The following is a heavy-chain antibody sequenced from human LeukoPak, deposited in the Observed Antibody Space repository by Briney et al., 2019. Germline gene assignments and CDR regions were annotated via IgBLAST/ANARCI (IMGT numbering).Heavy chain of an antibody. CDR1: GFTFTAYW. J-gene: IGHJ3*02. V-gene: IGHV3-7*01. CDR2: IKQDGSEK. Sequence: PGGSLRLSCAASGFTFTAYWMTWVRQAPGKGLEWVANIKQDGSEKYFVDSVKGRFTISRDNSKNTLYLQMNSLRAEDTAVYYCARASYYDSSGYSDSDSDAFDIWGQGTMVTVSS. CDR3: ARASYYDSSGYSDSDSDAFDI. D-gene: IGHD3-22*01.